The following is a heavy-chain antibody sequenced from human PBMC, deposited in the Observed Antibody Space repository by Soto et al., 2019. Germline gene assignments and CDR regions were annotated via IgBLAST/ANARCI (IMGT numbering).Heavy chain of an antibody. CDR3: ARYGYSIPCSSGCLDY. Sequence: SETLSLTCTVSGGSISSGGYYWSWIRQHPGKGLEWIGYIYYSGSTYYNPSLKSRVTISVDTSKNQFSLKLSSVTAADTAVYYCARYGYSIPCSSGCLDYWGQGTLVTVSS. CDR2: IYYSGST. CDR1: GGSISSGGYY. J-gene: IGHJ4*02. D-gene: IGHD6-19*01. V-gene: IGHV4-31*03.